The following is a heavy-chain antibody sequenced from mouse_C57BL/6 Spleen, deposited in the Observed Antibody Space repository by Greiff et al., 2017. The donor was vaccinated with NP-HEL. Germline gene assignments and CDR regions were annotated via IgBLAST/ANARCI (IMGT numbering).Heavy chain of an antibody. CDR3: ARGGHRSNYPFAY. CDR2: INPNNGGT. CDR1: GYTFTDYY. J-gene: IGHJ3*01. D-gene: IGHD2-5*01. V-gene: IGHV1-26*01. Sequence: VQLQQSGPELVKPGASVKISCKASGYTFTDYYMNWVKQSHGKSLEWIGDINPNNGGTSYNQKFKGKATLTVDKSSSTAYMELRSLTSEDSAVYYCARGGHRSNYPFAYWGQGTLVTVSA.